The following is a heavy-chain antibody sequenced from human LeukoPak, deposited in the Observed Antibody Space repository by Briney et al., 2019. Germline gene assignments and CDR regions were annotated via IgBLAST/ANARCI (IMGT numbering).Heavy chain of an antibody. V-gene: IGHV1-18*01. J-gene: IGHJ4*02. CDR2: ISACNGIT. D-gene: IGHD1/OR15-1a*01. CDR1: GYTFTSYG. Sequence: ASVKVSCKASGYTFTSYGISWVRQAPGQGLEWMGWISACNGITNYAQKLQGRVTMTTDTSTSTAYMELRSLRSDDTAVYYCARLGTTAPPYYYDYWGQGTLVTVSS. CDR3: ARLGTTAPPYYYDY.